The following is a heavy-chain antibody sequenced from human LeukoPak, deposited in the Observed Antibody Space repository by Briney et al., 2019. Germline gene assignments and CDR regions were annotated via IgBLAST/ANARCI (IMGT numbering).Heavy chain of an antibody. D-gene: IGHD6-13*01. J-gene: IGHJ5*02. V-gene: IGHV4-38-2*02. CDR1: GYSISSGYY. Sequence: SETLSLTCTVSGYSISSGYYWGWIRQPPGKGLEWIGSIYYSGSTYYNPSLKSRVTISVDTSKNQFSLKLSSVTAADTAVYYCARGVEQQLVYNWFDPWGQGTLVTVSS. CDR3: ARGVEQQLVYNWFDP. CDR2: IYYSGST.